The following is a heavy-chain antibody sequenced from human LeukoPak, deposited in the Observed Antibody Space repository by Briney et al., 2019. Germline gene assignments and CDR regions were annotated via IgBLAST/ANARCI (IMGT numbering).Heavy chain of an antibody. CDR1: GFTFSSYA. Sequence: PGGSLTLSCAASGFTFSSYAMSWVRQAPGKGLEWVSSISGSGCSTYYSDSVKGRFNICRDNSKNTLYLHMNSMRAEDTAVYYCAKGEKQLIFIRGYAFNIWGQGTMVTVSS. J-gene: IGHJ3*02. CDR2: ISGSGCST. V-gene: IGHV3-23*01. D-gene: IGHD3-10*01. CDR3: AKGEKQLIFIRGYAFNI.